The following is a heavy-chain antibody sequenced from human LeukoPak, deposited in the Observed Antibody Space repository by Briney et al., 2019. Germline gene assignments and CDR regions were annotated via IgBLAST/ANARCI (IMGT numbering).Heavy chain of an antibody. CDR1: GGSISSYY. Sequence: SETLSLTCTVSGGSISSYYWSWIRQPAGKGLEWIGYIYYSGSTNYNPSLKSRVTISVDTSKNQFSLKLSSVTAADTAVYYCAREVMTADAFDIWGQGTMVTVSS. D-gene: IGHD2-21*02. CDR3: AREVMTADAFDI. V-gene: IGHV4-59*01. CDR2: IYYSGST. J-gene: IGHJ3*02.